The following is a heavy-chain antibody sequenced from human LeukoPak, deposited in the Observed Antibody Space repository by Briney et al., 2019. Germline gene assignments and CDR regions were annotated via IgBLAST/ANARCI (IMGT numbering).Heavy chain of an antibody. D-gene: IGHD3-10*01. Sequence: GGSLRLSCAASGFTLSSYWMSWVRQAPGKGLEWVANIKQDGSEKYYVDSVKGRFTISRDNAKNSLYLQMNSLRAEDTAVCYCARERGGDYYGPFFDYWGQGTLVTVSS. CDR3: ARERGGDYYGPFFDY. V-gene: IGHV3-7*01. CDR1: GFTLSSYW. J-gene: IGHJ4*02. CDR2: IKQDGSEK.